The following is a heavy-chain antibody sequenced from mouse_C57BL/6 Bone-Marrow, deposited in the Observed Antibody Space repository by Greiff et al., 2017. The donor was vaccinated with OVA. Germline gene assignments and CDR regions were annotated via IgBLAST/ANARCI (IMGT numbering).Heavy chain of an antibody. CDR3: ARLWDTFAY. D-gene: IGHD4-1*01. J-gene: IGHJ3*01. Sequence: QVQLQQSGPGLVAPSQCLSITCTVSGFSLTSYGVDWVRQSPGKGLEWLGVIWGVGSTNYNSALKSRLSISKDNSKSQVFLKMNRLQTDDTAMYYCARLWDTFAYWGQGTLVTVSA. V-gene: IGHV2-6*01. CDR2: IWGVGST. CDR1: GFSLTSYG.